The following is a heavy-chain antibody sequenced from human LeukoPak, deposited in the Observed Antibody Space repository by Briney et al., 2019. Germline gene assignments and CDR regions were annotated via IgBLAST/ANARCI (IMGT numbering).Heavy chain of an antibody. D-gene: IGHD6-19*01. CDR1: GFTFSSYE. V-gene: IGHV3-48*03. CDR2: ISSSGSTI. Sequence: GGSLRLSCAASGFTFSSYEMNWVRQAPGKGLEWVSYISSSGSTIYYADSVKGRLTISRDNAKNSLYLQMNSLRAEDTAVYYCASIAVAGTGDYYYMDVWGKGTTVTVSS. J-gene: IGHJ6*03. CDR3: ASIAVAGTGDYYYMDV.